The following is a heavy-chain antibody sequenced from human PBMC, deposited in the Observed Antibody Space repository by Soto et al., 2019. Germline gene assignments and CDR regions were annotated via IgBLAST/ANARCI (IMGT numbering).Heavy chain of an antibody. CDR3: ARDWKPGSWSDLNYYGMDV. J-gene: IGHJ6*02. V-gene: IGHV1-18*01. D-gene: IGHD6-13*01. CDR1: GYTFTSYG. CDR2: ISAYNGNT. Sequence: QVQLVQSGAEVKKPGASVKVSCKASGYTFTSYGISWVRQAPGQGLEWRGWISAYNGNTNYAQKLQGRVTMTTDTSTSTAYMELRSLRSDDTAVYYCARDWKPGSWSDLNYYGMDVWGQGTTVTVSS.